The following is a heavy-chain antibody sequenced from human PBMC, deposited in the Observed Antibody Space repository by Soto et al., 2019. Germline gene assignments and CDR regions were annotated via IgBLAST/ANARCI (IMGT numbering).Heavy chain of an antibody. CDR1: RFTFSSFW. CDR3: AKAPIAVAGIGLYYFDY. CDR2: INSDGSST. J-gene: IGHJ4*02. D-gene: IGHD6-19*01. Sequence: PGGSLRLSCAASRFTFSSFWFHWVRQAPGKGLVWVSHINSDGSSTNYADSVKGRFTISRDNAKHTLYLQMNSLRAEDTALYYCAKAPIAVAGIGLYYFDYWGQGTLVTVSS. V-gene: IGHV3-74*01.